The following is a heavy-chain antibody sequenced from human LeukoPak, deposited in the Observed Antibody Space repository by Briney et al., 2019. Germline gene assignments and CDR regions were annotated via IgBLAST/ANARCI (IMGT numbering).Heavy chain of an antibody. CDR1: GFTFSTYG. V-gene: IGHV3-21*01. CDR2: ISSSSSYI. J-gene: IGHJ4*02. CDR3: AKSFWWFGEFSPFDN. Sequence: PGRSLRLSCAASGFTFSTYGMYWVRQAPGKGREWVSSISSSSSYIYYVDSVKGRFTISRDNAKNSLYLQMNSLRAEDTAVYYCAKSFWWFGEFSPFDNWGQGTLVTVSS. D-gene: IGHD3-10*01.